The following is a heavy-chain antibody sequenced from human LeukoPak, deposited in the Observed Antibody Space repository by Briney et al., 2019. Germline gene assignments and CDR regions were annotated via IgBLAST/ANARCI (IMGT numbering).Heavy chain of an antibody. J-gene: IGHJ6*03. D-gene: IGHD3-16*01. CDR1: GFIFKSYS. CDR3: AKGMLTYYYLDV. CDR2: ISYSGNDE. Sequence: GGSLRLSCEASGFIFKSYSMHWVRLTPGRGLEWLAVISYSGNDEDYADSVKGRFTISRDNSKKTLYLEMNSLRIEDTAVYFCAKGMLTYYYLDVWGKGTTVIVSS. V-gene: IGHV3-30-3*01.